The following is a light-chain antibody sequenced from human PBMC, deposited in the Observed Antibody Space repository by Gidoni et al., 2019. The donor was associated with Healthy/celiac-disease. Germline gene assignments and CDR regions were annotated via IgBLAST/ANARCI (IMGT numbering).Light chain of an antibody. CDR3: QQSYSTLLT. Sequence: DIQITHCPSSLSASVGDRVTLTCRASQSISSYLNWYQQKPGKAPKLLIYAASSFQSGVPSRFSGSGSGTDFTLTISSLQPEDFAAYYCQQSYSTLLTFGPGTKVDIK. CDR2: AAS. CDR1: QSISSY. J-gene: IGKJ3*01. V-gene: IGKV1-39*01.